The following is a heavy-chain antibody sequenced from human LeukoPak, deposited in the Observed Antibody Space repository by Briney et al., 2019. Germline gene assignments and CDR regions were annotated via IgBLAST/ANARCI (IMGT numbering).Heavy chain of an antibody. CDR2: ISSSSSYI. Sequence: GGSLRLSCAASGFTFSSYEMNWVRQAPGKGLEWVSSISSSSSYIYYADSVKGRFTISRDNAKNSLYLQMNSLRAEDTAVYYCAIFSTTVTKPDYYMDVWGKGTTVTVSS. V-gene: IGHV3-21*01. J-gene: IGHJ6*03. CDR3: AIFSTTVTKPDYYMDV. CDR1: GFTFSSYE. D-gene: IGHD4-17*01.